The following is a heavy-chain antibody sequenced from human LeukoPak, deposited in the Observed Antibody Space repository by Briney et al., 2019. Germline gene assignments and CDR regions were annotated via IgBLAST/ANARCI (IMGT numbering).Heavy chain of an antibody. V-gene: IGHV4-39*01. CDR3: ARRRRGYSDY. J-gene: IGHJ4*02. D-gene: IGHD5-18*01. CDR1: GGSISSSSYY. CDR2: IYYSGST. Sequence: SETLSLTCTVSGGSISSSSYYWGWIRQPPGKGLEWIGSIYYSGSTYYNPSLKSRVTISVDTSKNQFSLKLSSATAADTAVYYCARRRRGYSDYWGQGTLVTVSS.